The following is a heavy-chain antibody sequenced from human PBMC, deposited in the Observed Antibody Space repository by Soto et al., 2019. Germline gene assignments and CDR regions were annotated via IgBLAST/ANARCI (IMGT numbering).Heavy chain of an antibody. V-gene: IGHV4-59*01. CDR1: GGSISSYY. D-gene: IGHD5-12*01. Sequence: SETLSLTCTVSGGSISSYYWSWIRQPPGKGLEWIGYIYYSGSTNYNPSLKSRVTISVDTSKNQFSLKLSSVTAADTAVYYCARVTVATHPDKGHYYYMDVWGKGTTVTVSS. CDR2: IYYSGST. J-gene: IGHJ6*03. CDR3: ARVTVATHPDKGHYYYMDV.